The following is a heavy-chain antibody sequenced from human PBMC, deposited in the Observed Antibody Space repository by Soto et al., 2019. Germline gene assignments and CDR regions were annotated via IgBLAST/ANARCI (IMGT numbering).Heavy chain of an antibody. CDR2: ISHSVSTT. CDR3: AKTLSAYSSSWKGAWSYSDY. D-gene: IGHD6-13*01. V-gene: IGHV3-23*01. J-gene: IGHJ4*02. Sequence: PGGSLRLSCAASGFTFSDYAMSWVRQAPGKGLEWVSVISHSVSTTYYAVSVKGRFTISRDNSKNTLYLQINNLRAEDTAVYYCAKTLSAYSSSWKGAWSYSDYWGRGTLVTVSS. CDR1: GFTFSDYA.